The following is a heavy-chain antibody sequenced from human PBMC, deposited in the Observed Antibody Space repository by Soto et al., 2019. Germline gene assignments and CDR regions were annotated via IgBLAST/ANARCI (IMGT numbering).Heavy chain of an antibody. CDR3: ARGVRRSSLPHYGPKYYYYGMDV. CDR1: GGTFSSYA. J-gene: IGHJ6*02. Sequence: SVKVSCKASGGTFSSYAISWVRQAPGQGLEWMGGIITIFGTANYAQKFQGRVTITADESTSTANMELSSLRSEDTAVYYCARGVRRSSLPHYGPKYYYYGMDVWGQGXTVTV. CDR2: IITIFGTA. D-gene: IGHD3-10*01. V-gene: IGHV1-69*13.